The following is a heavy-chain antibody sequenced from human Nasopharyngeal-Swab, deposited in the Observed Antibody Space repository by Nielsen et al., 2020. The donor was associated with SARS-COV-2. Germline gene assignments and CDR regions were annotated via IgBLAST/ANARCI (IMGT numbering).Heavy chain of an antibody. D-gene: IGHD6-19*01. Sequence: ASVKVSCKASGYTFTSYAMHWVRQAPGQRLEWMGWINAGNGSTKYSQKFQGRVTITRDTSASTAYMELSSLRSEDTAVYYCARDGSGIAVAGTRFDPWGQGTLVTVSS. CDR3: ARDGSGIAVAGTRFDP. CDR1: GYTFTSYA. CDR2: INAGNGST. J-gene: IGHJ5*02. V-gene: IGHV1-3*01.